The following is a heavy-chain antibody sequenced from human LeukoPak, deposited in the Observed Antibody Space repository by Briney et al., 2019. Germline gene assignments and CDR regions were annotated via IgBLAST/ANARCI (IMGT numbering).Heavy chain of an antibody. D-gene: IGHD1-26*01. V-gene: IGHV3-9*01. Sequence: PGGSLRLSCAASGFTLADYPMLCAPQAPGKALEGGSGISWNSGNKQYGDSVKGRFTVSRDNAKNSLHLQMNRLRADDTALYYCVKDRALVGGPYFYYMDVWGKGTMVTVS. CDR1: GFTLADYP. J-gene: IGHJ6*03. CDR2: ISWNSGNK. CDR3: VKDRALVGGPYFYYMDV.